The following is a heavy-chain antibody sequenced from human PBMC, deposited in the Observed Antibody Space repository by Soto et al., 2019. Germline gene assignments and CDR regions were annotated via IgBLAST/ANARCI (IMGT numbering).Heavy chain of an antibody. CDR1: GASITSSNC. J-gene: IGHJ4*02. CDR3: ARYSRNFGVPFDT. V-gene: IGHV4-4*02. D-gene: IGHD5-18*01. Sequence: QVQLQESGPGLVKPSGTLSLTCVVFGASITSSNCWSWVCQSPGGGLEWIGEVFPGGSPNYHPSLYCPVTVSVDKSKNQFSLLLASLTAADAAVYYCARYSRNFGVPFDTWGQGIRVTVSS. CDR2: VFPGGSP.